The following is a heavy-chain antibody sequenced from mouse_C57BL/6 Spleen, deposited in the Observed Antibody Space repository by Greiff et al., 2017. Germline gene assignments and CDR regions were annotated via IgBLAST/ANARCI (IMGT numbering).Heavy chain of an antibody. V-gene: IGHV1-64*01. CDR1: GSTFTSYW. J-gene: IGHJ2*01. CDR2: IHPNSGST. Sequence: QVQLQQPGAELVKPGASVKLSCKASGSTFTSYWMHWVKQRPRQGLEWIGMIHPNSGSTNYNEKFKSKATLTVDKSSSTAYMQLSSLTSEDSAVYYCARAGDVYYFDYWGQGTTLTVSS. CDR3: ARAGDVYYFDY.